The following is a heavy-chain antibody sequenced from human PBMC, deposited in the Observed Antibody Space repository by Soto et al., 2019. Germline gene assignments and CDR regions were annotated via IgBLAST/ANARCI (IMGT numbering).Heavy chain of an antibody. CDR1: GGSIRGASSTYS. CDR2: TSHSGTT. V-gene: IGHV4-61*01. Sequence: QVHLQESGPGLVKPSETLSLICTVSGGSIRGASSTYSWTWIRLPPGGGLEWIGHTSHSGTTDYNPSLKSRVPISVDTAKNQFSLHLSSVTAADRAVYYCARKGPLRYNYYGMDVWGQGTTVSVSS. J-gene: IGHJ6*02. D-gene: IGHD3-9*01. CDR3: ARKGPLRYNYYGMDV.